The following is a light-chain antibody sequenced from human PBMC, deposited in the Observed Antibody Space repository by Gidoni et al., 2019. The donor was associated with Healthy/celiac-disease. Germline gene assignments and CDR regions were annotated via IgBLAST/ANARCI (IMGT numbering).Light chain of an antibody. CDR2: GAS. Sequence: TVLSPSPRTLSLSPGERDTLSFRARQSVTSSYLGWYQQRPGQAPRLLNYGASSRATGIPDRFRGSGARTDFTVTISRLDPEDLAGYSGQQDASSPAWTFGQXTKVE. V-gene: IGKV3-20*01. CDR1: QSVTSSY. CDR3: QQDASSPAWT. J-gene: IGKJ1*01.